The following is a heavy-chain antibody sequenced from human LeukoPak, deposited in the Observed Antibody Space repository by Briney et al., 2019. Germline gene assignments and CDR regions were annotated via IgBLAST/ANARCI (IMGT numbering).Heavy chain of an antibody. CDR2: ISGSDEST. CDR1: GFTFSSYA. Sequence: GGSLRLSCAVSGFTFSSYAMSWVRQAPGKGLEWVSAISGSDESTYYVDSVKGRFTMSRDNSKNTLYLQMNSLRAEDTAVYYCAKSDPWELLYFDYWGQGTLVTVSS. CDR3: AKSDPWELLYFDY. J-gene: IGHJ4*02. V-gene: IGHV3-23*01. D-gene: IGHD1-26*01.